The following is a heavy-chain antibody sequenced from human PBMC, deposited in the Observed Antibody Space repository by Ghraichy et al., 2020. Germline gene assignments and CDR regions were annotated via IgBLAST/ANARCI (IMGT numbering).Heavy chain of an antibody. CDR3: ARHQTNYYGSGSPFDD. CDR1: GGSISSSTYY. V-gene: IGHV4-39*01. D-gene: IGHD3-10*01. J-gene: IGHJ4*02. CDR2: IYYGGNT. Sequence: SETLSLTCTVSGGSISSSTYYWAWIRQPPGKGLEWIGSIYYGGNTFYNPPLKSRVTISVDSSKNQFSLRLSSVTAADTAEFYCARHQTNYYGSGSPFDDWGRGTLVTVSS.